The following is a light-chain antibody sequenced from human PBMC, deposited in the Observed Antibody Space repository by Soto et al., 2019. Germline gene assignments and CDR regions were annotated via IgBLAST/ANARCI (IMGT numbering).Light chain of an antibody. CDR2: WAS. J-gene: IGKJ3*01. V-gene: IGKV4-1*01. CDR1: QSVLYSSNNKNY. Sequence: DIVMTQSPDSLAVSLGERATINCKSSQSVLYSSNNKNYLAWYQQKPGQPPKLLIYWASTRESGVPDRFSGSGSGTDFTLTISSLQAEDVAVYYCQHPFTFGPGTKVDIK. CDR3: QHPFT.